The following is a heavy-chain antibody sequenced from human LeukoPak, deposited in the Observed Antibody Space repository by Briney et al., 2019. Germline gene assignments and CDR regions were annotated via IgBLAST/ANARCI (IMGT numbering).Heavy chain of an antibody. CDR3: ARGGSGYVNY. CDR2: IWYDGTNK. Sequence: GGCLRLSSAASGFTFRNYGTHWVRQAPGKGLEWVAVIWYDGTNKYYADSVKDRFTISRDNSKNTLFLEMNSLRDEDTAVYYCARGGSGYVNYWGQGTLVTVSS. D-gene: IGHD3-3*01. CDR1: GFTFRNYG. J-gene: IGHJ4*02. V-gene: IGHV3-33*01.